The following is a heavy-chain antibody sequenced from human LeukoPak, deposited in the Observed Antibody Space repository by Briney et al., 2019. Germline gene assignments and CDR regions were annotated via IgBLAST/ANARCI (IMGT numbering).Heavy chain of an antibody. CDR3: ARGPEGIVVPAAVYFDY. J-gene: IGHJ4*02. CDR1: GGSFSGYY. V-gene: IGHV4-34*01. Sequence: KPSETLSLTCAVYGGSFSGYYWSWIRQPPGKGLEWIGEINHSGSTNYNPSLKSRVTISVDTSKNQFSLKLSSVTAADTAVYYCARGPEGIVVPAAVYFDYWGQGTLVTASS. CDR2: INHSGST. D-gene: IGHD2-2*01.